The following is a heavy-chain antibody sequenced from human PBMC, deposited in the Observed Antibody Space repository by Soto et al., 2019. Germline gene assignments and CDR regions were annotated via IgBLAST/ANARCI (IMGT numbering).Heavy chain of an antibody. D-gene: IGHD3-3*01. Sequence: SGPTLVNPTQTLTLTCTFSGFSLRTSEVGVGWIRQPPGKALEWLALIYWDDDKRYSPSLKSRLTITKDTSKNQVVLTMTNMDPVDTATYYCAHRRLVRDDFWSTLFDYWGQGTLVTVSS. J-gene: IGHJ4*02. CDR3: AHRRLVRDDFWSTLFDY. CDR1: GFSLRTSEVG. CDR2: IYWDDDK. V-gene: IGHV2-5*02.